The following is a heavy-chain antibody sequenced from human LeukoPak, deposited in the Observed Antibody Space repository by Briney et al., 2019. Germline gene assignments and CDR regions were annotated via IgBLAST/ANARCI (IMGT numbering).Heavy chain of an antibody. CDR1: GCTLSSYA. V-gene: IGHV3-23*01. CDR3: ANWPDAFDI. CDR2: ISGSGGST. Sequence: AGGSLRLSCAASGCTLSSYAMSWVRQAPGKGLEWVSAISGSGGSTYYADSVKGRFTISRDNSKNTLYLQMDSLRAEDTAVYYCANWPDAFDIWGQGTMVTVSS. J-gene: IGHJ3*02.